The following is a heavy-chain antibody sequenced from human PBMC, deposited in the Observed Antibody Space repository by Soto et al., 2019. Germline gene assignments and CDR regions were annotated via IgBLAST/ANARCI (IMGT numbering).Heavy chain of an antibody. CDR2: MHYSGTT. D-gene: IGHD2-8*02. CDR1: AGFPRPEPYY. V-gene: IGHV4-31*02. Sequence: SQTRSLTRTVSAGFPRPEPYYLCWLRHHKRKGLEWIVYMHYSGTTYYNPSLRSRVTISLDTSKNQFSLKLSSVTAADTAVYYCASYFFGSGGHPDLFYSWGQRTPVTVSA. CDR3: ASYFFGSGGHPDLFYS. J-gene: IGHJ5*01.